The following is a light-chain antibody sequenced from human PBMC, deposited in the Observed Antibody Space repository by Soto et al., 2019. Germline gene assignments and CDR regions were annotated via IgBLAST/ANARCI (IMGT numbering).Light chain of an antibody. J-gene: IGLJ2*01. CDR3: QSYDSRNVV. CDR1: SGNIAANY. Sequence: NFMLTQPHSVSESPGKTVTISCTRSSGNIAANYVQWHQQRPGSAPLTVIYDDDQRPPGVPDRFSGSIDRSSNSASLTISGLKTEDEADYYCQSYDSRNVVFGGGTKLTVL. CDR2: DDD. V-gene: IGLV6-57*04.